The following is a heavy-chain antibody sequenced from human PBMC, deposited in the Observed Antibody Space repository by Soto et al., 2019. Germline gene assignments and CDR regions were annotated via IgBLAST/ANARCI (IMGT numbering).Heavy chain of an antibody. V-gene: IGHV4-30-2*06. D-gene: IGHD3-22*01. CDR1: GDSISSGGYS. J-gene: IGHJ4*02. CDR3: ARDSLSGYYFDF. Sequence: QLQLQESGSGLVKPSQTLSLTCVVSGDSISSGGYSWNWIRQSPGKGLEWIGHTYHSGGTLYTPSLDSRVTISVDKSKSQFSLRLTSVTAADTAVYYCARDSLSGYYFDFWGQGTLVTVSS. CDR2: TYHSGGT.